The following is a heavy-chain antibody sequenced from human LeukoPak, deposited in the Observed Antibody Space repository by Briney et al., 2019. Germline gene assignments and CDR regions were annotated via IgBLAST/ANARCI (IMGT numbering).Heavy chain of an antibody. V-gene: IGHV3-15*01. D-gene: IGHD6-13*01. CDR1: GFTFTNAW. J-gene: IGHJ4*02. CDR3: TTEQRQLIDY. Sequence: GGSLRLSCAASGFTFTNAWMSWVRQAPGKGLEWVGHIKSKTDGGTTDYAAPVKGRFTISRDDSKNTLYLQMNSLKTEDTAVYYCTTEQRQLIDYWGQRTLVTVSS. CDR2: IKSKTDGGTT.